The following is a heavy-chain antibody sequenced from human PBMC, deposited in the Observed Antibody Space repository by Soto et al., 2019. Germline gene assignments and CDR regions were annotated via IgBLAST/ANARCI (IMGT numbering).Heavy chain of an antibody. D-gene: IGHD3-10*01. CDR2: INSDGSST. V-gene: IGHV3-74*01. CDR1: GFTFSSYW. J-gene: IGHJ6*02. CDR3: ARALSSVRGAYYYYGMDV. Sequence: GGSLRLSCAASGFTFSSYWMHWVRQAPGKGLVWVSRINSDGSSTSYADSVKGRFTISRDNAKNTLYLQMNSLRAEDTAVYYCARALSSVRGAYYYYGMDVWGQGTTVTVSS.